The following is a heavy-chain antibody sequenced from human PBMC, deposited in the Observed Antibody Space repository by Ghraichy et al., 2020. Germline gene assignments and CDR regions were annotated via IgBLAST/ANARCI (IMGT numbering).Heavy chain of an antibody. CDR3: ARGLRYFDWLLPHDPLQYYSGRAV. D-gene: IGHD3-9*01. CDR2: IIPIFGTA. CDR1: RAHVRTPV. Sequence: SVKVSCKTARAHVRTPVTSSYLQCRRQVVKWMGGIIPIFGTANYAQKFQGRVTITADESTSTAYMELSSLRSEETAVYYCARGLRYFDWLLPHDPLQYYSGRAVWGQGTTVTVSS. J-gene: IGHJ6*02. V-gene: IGHV1-69*13.